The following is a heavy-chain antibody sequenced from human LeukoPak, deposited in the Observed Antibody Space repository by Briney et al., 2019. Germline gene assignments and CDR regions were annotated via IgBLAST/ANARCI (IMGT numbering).Heavy chain of an antibody. CDR2: INPNSGGT. CDR3: ARGYYYDSSAPEDPYYFDY. Sequence: ASVKVSCKASGYTFTGYYMHWVRQAPGQGLEWMGWINPNSGGTNYAQKFQGRVTMTRDTSISTAYMELSRLRSDDTAVYYCARGYYYDSSAPEDPYYFDYWGQGTLVTVSS. CDR1: GYTFTGYY. D-gene: IGHD3-22*01. J-gene: IGHJ4*02. V-gene: IGHV1-2*02.